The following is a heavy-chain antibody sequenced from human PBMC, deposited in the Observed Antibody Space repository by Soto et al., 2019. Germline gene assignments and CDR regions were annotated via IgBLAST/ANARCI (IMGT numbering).Heavy chain of an antibody. J-gene: IGHJ4*02. V-gene: IGHV3-23*01. CDR3: ARERLRTGDY. CDR1: GFTYNNYA. CDR2: ISSSGYSA. D-gene: IGHD3-3*01. Sequence: EVQLLESGGALVQPGVSLSLSCAASGFTYNNYAMGWVRQAPGKGLEWVSAISSSGYSAYYADSVKGRFTISRDNSRNTMFLQMNSLRAEDTAVYYCARERLRTGDYWGQGTLVTVSS.